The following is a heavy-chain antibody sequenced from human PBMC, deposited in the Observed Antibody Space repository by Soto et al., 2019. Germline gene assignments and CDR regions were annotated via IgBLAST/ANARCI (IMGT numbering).Heavy chain of an antibody. D-gene: IGHD2-15*01. V-gene: IGHV3-23*01. CDR2: ISGSGGST. Sequence: EVQLLESGGGLVQPGGSLRLSCAASGFTFGSYAMNWVRQAPGKGLEWVSAISGSGGSTYYADSVKGRVTISRDNSKNTLYHQMNSRRAEDTAIYYCAKVGLVARTFTDYYYYGLDVWGQGTTVTVSS. J-gene: IGHJ6*02. CDR3: AKVGLVARTFTDYYYYGLDV. CDR1: GFTFGSYA.